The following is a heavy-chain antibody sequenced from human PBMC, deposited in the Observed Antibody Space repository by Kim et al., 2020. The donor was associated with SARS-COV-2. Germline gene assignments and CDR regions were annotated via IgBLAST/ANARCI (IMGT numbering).Heavy chain of an antibody. D-gene: IGHD3-10*01. Sequence: YAQKFQGRVTMTEDTSTDTAYMELSSLRSEDTAVYYCATFPTYYYGSGGGWGQGTLVTVSS. CDR3: ATFPTYYYGSGGG. J-gene: IGHJ4*02. V-gene: IGHV1-24*01.